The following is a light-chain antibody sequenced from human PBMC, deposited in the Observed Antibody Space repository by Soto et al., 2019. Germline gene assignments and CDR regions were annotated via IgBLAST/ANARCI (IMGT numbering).Light chain of an antibody. V-gene: IGKV1-5*01. CDR2: DAS. J-gene: IGKJ2*01. CDR3: QQYDPYCMYS. Sequence: DIQMTQSPSTLSASVGDRVTITCRASQSIGTWLAWYQQKPGKAPKLLIYDASTLESGVPSRFSGSGSVTEITLIISILLPDDFASYYCQQYDPYCMYSSGQGTKLQIK. CDR1: QSIGTW.